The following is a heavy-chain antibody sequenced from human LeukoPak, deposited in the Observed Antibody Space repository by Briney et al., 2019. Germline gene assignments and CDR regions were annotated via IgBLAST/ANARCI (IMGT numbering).Heavy chain of an antibody. V-gene: IGHV4-39*01. J-gene: IGHJ2*01. D-gene: IGHD3-10*01. CDR2: IYYSGST. CDR1: GGSISSSSYY. CDR3: ARVVSYYGSAYRLLDL. Sequence: PSETLSLTCTVSGGSISSSSYYWGWIRQPPGKGLEWIGSIYYSGSTYYNPSLKSRVTISVDTSKNQFSLKLSSVTAADTAVYYCARVVSYYGSAYRLLDLWGRGTLVTVSS.